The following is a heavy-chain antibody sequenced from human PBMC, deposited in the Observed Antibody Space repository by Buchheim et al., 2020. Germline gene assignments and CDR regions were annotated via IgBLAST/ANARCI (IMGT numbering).Heavy chain of an antibody. CDR2: ISYDGSNK. J-gene: IGHJ6*02. CDR1: GFTFSSYG. V-gene: IGHV3-30*18. Sequence: QVQLVESGGGVVQPGRSLRLSCAASGFTFSSYGMHWVRQAPGKGLEWVAVISYDGSNKYYADSVKGRFPISRDNSKNTLYLQMNSLRAEDTAVYYCAKDDSSWHNYGMEVWGQGT. CDR3: AKDDSSWHNYGMEV. D-gene: IGHD6-13*01.